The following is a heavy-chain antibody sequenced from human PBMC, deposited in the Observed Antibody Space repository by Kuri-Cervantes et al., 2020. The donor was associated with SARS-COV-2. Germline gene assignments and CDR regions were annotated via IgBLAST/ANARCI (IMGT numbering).Heavy chain of an antibody. V-gene: IGHV3-7*03. D-gene: IGHD3-10*01. J-gene: IGHJ3*02. CDR3: AREGSGSGDAFDI. CDR2: IKEDGTER. Sequence: GESLKISCATSGFTFSAYSMNWVRPAPGKGLEWVANIKEDGTERCYVDSVKGRFTISRDNAKNSLSLQMNNLRAEDTAVYYCAREGSGSGDAFDIWGQGTMVTVSS. CDR1: GFTFSAYS.